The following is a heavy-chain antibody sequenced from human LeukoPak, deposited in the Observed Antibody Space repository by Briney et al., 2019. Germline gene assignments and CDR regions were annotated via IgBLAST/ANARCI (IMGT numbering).Heavy chain of an antibody. D-gene: IGHD5-12*01. CDR3: AKVIGSGYDFDY. J-gene: IGHJ4*02. CDR1: GFTFTTYA. V-gene: IGHV3-23*01. CDR2: IGGSGRST. Sequence: PGGSLRLSCAASGFTFTTYAMSWVRQAPGKGLEWVSGIGGSGRSTYYADYVKGRFTISRDNSKNTLYLQMTSLRAEDTAVYFCAKVIGSGYDFDYWGQGTLVTVSS.